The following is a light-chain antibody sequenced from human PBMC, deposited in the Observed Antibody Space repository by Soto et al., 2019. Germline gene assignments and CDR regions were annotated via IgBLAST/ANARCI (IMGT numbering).Light chain of an antibody. J-gene: IGLJ1*01. Sequence: QSALTQPASVSGSPGQSIAISCTGTSSDVGGYNPVSWYQQHPGKAPKLLIYDVSNRPSGVSNRFSGSKSGNTASLTISGLQAEDEVDYYCSSYATGGSYVFGTGTKVPVL. V-gene: IGLV2-14*01. CDR2: DVS. CDR3: SSYATGGSYV. CDR1: SSDVGGYNP.